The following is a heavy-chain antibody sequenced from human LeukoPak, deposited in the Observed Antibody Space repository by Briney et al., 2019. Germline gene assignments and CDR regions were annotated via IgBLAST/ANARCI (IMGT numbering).Heavy chain of an antibody. CDR3: ARLTGYYDFWTPGMDV. CDR2: INPNSGGT. Sequence: ASVKVSCKASGYTFTGYYMHCVRQAPGQGLEWMGWINPNSGGTNYAQKFQGRVTMTRDTSISTAYMELSRLRSDDTAVYYCARLTGYYDFWTPGMDVWGQGTTGTVSS. CDR1: GYTFTGYY. V-gene: IGHV1-2*02. D-gene: IGHD3-3*01. J-gene: IGHJ6*02.